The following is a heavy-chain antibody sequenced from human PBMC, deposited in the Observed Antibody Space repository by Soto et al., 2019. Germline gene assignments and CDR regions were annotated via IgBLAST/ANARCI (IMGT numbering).Heavy chain of an antibody. Sequence: QVQLVQSGAEVKKPGASVKVSCKASGDTFTDYYIHWVRQAPGQGLEWMGTVNPSGGNTTYAQHRVCRITTTRDTSTPTLYMARTSLASEDTAVYYCARGGRVVVVTAALDSWGQGTLVTVSS. V-gene: IGHV1-46*01. CDR3: ARGGRVVVVTAALDS. CDR1: GDTFTDYY. D-gene: IGHD2-21*02. J-gene: IGHJ4*02. CDR2: VNPSGGNT.